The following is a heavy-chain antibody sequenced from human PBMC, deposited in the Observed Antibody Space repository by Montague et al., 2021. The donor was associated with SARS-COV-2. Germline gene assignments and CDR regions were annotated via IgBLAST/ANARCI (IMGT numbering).Heavy chain of an antibody. Sequence: SETLSLTCTVSGGSIGAYYWSWIRQPPGKRPEWIAYISSSGTTNYNPSLKSRITVSVDTSRNQLSLKLSSVTAAGSAVYYCARESRLKYLEWSGSRYDYYGMDVWGQGTTVTVSS. J-gene: IGHJ6*02. V-gene: IGHV4-59*01. CDR2: ISSSGTT. D-gene: IGHD3-3*01. CDR3: ARESRLKYLEWSGSRYDYYGMDV. CDR1: GGSIGAYY.